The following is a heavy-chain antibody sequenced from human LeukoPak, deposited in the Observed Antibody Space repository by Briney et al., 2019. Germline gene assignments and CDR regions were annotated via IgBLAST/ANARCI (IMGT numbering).Heavy chain of an antibody. Sequence: SVKVSCKTSGGTFSSYAISWVRQAPGQGLEWMGGTIPMFDTANYAHKFQGRVTITADESTSTTYMELSSLRSEDTAVYYCARDRMGAILYFDSWGQGTLVTVSS. CDR3: ARDRMGAILYFDS. J-gene: IGHJ4*02. CDR2: TIPMFDTA. D-gene: IGHD1-26*01. V-gene: IGHV1-69*13. CDR1: GGTFSSYA.